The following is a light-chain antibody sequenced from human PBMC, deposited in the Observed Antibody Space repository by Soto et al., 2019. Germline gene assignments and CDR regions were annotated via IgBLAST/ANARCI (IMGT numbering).Light chain of an antibody. CDR3: QQYLSLPVT. Sequence: EIVMTQSAGTVSLSTGERATLSCRASHTFTSNYLAWYRQKPGQAPRLLIYGASSRATDIPHRFSGSGSGTDFTLTISRLEPEDFALYYCQQYLSLPVTFGQGTRLENK. CDR2: GAS. J-gene: IGKJ5*01. V-gene: IGKV3-20*01. CDR1: HTFTSNY.